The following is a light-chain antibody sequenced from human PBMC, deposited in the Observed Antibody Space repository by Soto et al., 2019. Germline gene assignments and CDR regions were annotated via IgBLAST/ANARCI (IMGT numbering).Light chain of an antibody. CDR1: QTISSW. J-gene: IGKJ1*01. CDR3: QHYNSYSEA. Sequence: DIQMTQSPSTMSGSVGYRVTITCWASQTISSWLAWYQQKPGKAPKILIYKASTLKSGVPSRFSVSGSGTEFTLTISSLQNDDFATYYCQHYNSYSEAFCQGTKVDIK. V-gene: IGKV1-5*03. CDR2: KAS.